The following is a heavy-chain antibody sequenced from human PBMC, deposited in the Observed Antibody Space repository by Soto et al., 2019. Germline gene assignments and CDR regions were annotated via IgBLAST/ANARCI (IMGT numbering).Heavy chain of an antibody. J-gene: IGHJ6*02. CDR2: IYSGGST. Sequence: GGSLRLSCAASGFTVSSNYMSWVRQAPGKGLEWVSVIYSGGSTYYADSVKGRFTISRDNSKNTLYLQMNSLRAEDTAVYYCARDSVVRGVIDYYYYGMDVWGQGTTVTVSS. CDR3: ARDSVVRGVIDYYYYGMDV. V-gene: IGHV3-53*01. D-gene: IGHD3-10*01. CDR1: GFTVSSNY.